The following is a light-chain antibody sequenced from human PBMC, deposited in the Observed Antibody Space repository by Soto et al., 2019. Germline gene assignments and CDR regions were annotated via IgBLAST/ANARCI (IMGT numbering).Light chain of an antibody. CDR1: SSGAGGYDY. Sequence: QSALTQPASVSGSPGQSITISCTGTSSGAGGYDYVSWYQLHPGKAPKLMVFEVSNRPSGVSYRFSGSKSGNTASLTISGLQAEDEADYFCSSYSISTAYLFGTGTKVTVL. J-gene: IGLJ1*01. V-gene: IGLV2-14*01. CDR2: EVS. CDR3: SSYSISTAYL.